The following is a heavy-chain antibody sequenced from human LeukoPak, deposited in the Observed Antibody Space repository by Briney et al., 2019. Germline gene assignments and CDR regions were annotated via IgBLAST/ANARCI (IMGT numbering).Heavy chain of an antibody. CDR2: IYYSGST. CDR1: GGSISSSSYY. D-gene: IGHD5-24*01. J-gene: IGHJ4*02. Sequence: SETLALTCTVSGGSISSSSYYWGWIRQPPGKGLEWIGSIYYSGSTYYNPSLKSRVTISVDTSKNQFSLKLSSVTAADTAVYYCASKDGFNQPDYLGQGTLVTVSS. V-gene: IGHV4-39*01. CDR3: ASKDGFNQPDY.